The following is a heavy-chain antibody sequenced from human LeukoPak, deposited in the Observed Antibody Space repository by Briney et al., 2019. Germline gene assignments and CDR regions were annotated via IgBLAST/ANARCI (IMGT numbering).Heavy chain of an antibody. CDR1: GFTFSSYT. D-gene: IGHD1-26*01. CDR3: AKDAGGSYPPTDYFDY. V-gene: IGHV3-23*01. CDR2: ISGSGGST. J-gene: IGHJ4*02. Sequence: GGSLRLSCAASGFTFSSYTMSWVRQAPGKGLEWVSAISGSGGSTYYADSVKGRFTISRDNSKNTLYLQMNSLRAEDTAVYYCAKDAGGSYPPTDYFDYWGQGTLVTVSS.